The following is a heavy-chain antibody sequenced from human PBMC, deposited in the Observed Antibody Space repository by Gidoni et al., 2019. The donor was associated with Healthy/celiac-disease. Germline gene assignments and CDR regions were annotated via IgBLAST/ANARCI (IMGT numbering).Heavy chain of an antibody. Sequence: GGGVVQPGRSLRLSCAASGFTFSSYGMHGVRQAPGKGLEWVAVIWYAGSNTYYADSVKGRFTISRDYSKNTLYLQMNSLRAEDTAVYYFARDFFIWDYDSRGPSDYWGQGTLVTVSS. CDR1: GFTFSSYG. V-gene: IGHV3-33*01. CDR3: ARDFFIWDYDSRGPSDY. D-gene: IGHD3-22*01. J-gene: IGHJ4*02. CDR2: IWYAGSNT.